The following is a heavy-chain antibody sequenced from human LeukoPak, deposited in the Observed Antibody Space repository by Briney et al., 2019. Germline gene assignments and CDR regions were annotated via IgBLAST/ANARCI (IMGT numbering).Heavy chain of an antibody. D-gene: IGHD3-10*01. V-gene: IGHV3-53*01. J-gene: IGHJ6*03. CDR2: IYSGGST. CDR3: ASGSGSYRTPYYYMDV. CDR1: GFTVSGNY. Sequence: QPGGSLRLSCAASGFTVSGNYMSWVRQAPGKGLEWVSVIYSGGSTYYVDSVKGRFTISRDNSKNTLYLQMNSLRAEDTAVYYCASGSGSYRTPYYYMDVWGTGTTVTVSS.